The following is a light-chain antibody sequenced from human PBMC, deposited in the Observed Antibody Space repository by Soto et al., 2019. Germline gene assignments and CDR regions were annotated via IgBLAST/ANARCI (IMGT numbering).Light chain of an antibody. V-gene: IGLV1-40*01. Sequence: QSVLTQPPSVSGAPGQRVTISCTGCSSNIGAGCEVHWYQHLPGKAPKLLIYGNTNRPSGVPDRLSGSKSGTSASLAITGLQAEDEADYYCQSYDSSLSASYVFGGGTKGTVL. CDR2: GNT. CDR3: QSYDSSLSASYV. CDR1: SSNIGAGCE. J-gene: IGLJ1*01.